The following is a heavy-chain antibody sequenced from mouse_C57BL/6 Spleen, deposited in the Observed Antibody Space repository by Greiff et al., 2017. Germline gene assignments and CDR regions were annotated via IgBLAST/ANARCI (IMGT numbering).Heavy chain of an antibody. Sequence: VQLQQSGAALVRPGASVTLSCKASGYTFTDYEMHWVKQTPVHGLEWIGAIDTETGGTAYNQKFKGKAILTADKSSSTAYMELRSLTAEDSAVYYCTRLELDYWGQGTTLTVSS. CDR2: IDTETGGT. V-gene: IGHV1-15*01. CDR1: GYTFTDYE. CDR3: TRLELDY. J-gene: IGHJ2*01.